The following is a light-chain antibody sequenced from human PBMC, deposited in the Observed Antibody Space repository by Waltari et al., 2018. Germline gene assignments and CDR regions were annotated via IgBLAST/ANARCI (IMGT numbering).Light chain of an antibody. Sequence: DIQLTQSPSFLSASVGDSITITCRASQDIGNFSGWFQQRHGKAPKILIFAASVFHSGAPARFRGSGSGTEFTLSIRGLQPEDVGTYYCQQFKTYPLTFGGGTKVAIK. CDR3: QQFKTYPLT. J-gene: IGKJ4*01. V-gene: IGKV1-9*01. CDR1: QDIGNF. CDR2: AAS.